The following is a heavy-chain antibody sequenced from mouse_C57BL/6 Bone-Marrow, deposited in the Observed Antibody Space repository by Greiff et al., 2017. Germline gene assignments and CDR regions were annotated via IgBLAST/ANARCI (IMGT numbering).Heavy chain of an antibody. V-gene: IGHV1-55*01. D-gene: IGHD2-5*01. CDR1: GYTFTSYW. CDR3: ARPYYSNYWYFDV. J-gene: IGHJ1*03. CDR2: LYPGSGST. Sequence: QVQLQQPGAELVQPGASVKMSCKASGYTFTSYWITWVKQRPGQGLEWIGDLYPGSGSTNYNEKFKSKATLTVDTSSSTAYMQLSSLTSEDSAVYYCARPYYSNYWYFDVWGTGTTVTVSS.